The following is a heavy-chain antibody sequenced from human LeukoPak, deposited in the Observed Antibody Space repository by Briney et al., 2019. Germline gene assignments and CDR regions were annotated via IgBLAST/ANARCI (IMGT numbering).Heavy chain of an antibody. CDR2: IYYSGST. CDR3: ARDSIRIAVAAGGFDY. V-gene: IGHV4-39*02. J-gene: IGHJ4*02. CDR1: GGSISSSSYY. D-gene: IGHD6-19*01. Sequence: SETLSLTCTVSGGSISSSSYYWGWIRQPPGKGLEWIGSIYYSGSTYYNPSLKSRATISVDTSKNQFSLKLSSVTAADTAVYYCARDSIRIAVAAGGFDYWGQGTLVTVSS.